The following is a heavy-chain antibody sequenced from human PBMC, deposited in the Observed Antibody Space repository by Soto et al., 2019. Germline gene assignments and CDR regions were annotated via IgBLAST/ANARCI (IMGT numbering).Heavy chain of an antibody. CDR1: GGSISSYY. V-gene: IGHV4-59*01. CDR3: ARSVGATRPFLFDY. J-gene: IGHJ4*02. CDR2: IYYSGST. D-gene: IGHD1-26*01. Sequence: SETLSLTCTVSGGSISSYYWSWIRQPPGKGLEWIGYIYYSGSTNYNPSLKSRVTISVDTSKNQFSLKLSSVTAADTAVYYCARSVGATRPFLFDYWGQGTLVTVSS.